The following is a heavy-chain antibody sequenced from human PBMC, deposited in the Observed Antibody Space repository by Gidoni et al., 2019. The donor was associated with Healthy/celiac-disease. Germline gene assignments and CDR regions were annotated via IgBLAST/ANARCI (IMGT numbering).Heavy chain of an antibody. D-gene: IGHD6-19*01. V-gene: IGHV3-23*01. CDR1: GLPFSRDA. J-gene: IGHJ4*02. CDR2: SSGSGGST. Sequence: EVQLLESGGGLVQPGGSLRLSCAPSGLPFSRDALGLVRQAPGKGLALVSASSGSGGSTYYADSVKGLFTISRDNSKNTLYLQMNSLSAEDTAVYYCAMRIAVAGPMGLFDYWGQGTLVTVSS. CDR3: AMRIAVAGPMGLFDY.